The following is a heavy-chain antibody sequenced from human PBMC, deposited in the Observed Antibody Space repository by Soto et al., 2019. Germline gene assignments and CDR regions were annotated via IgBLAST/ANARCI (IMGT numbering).Heavy chain of an antibody. D-gene: IGHD4-17*01. J-gene: IGHJ4*02. CDR1: GFTFSSYG. V-gene: IGHV3-33*01. CDR3: ARDRGSDYPIDY. CDR2: IWHDGMNK. Sequence: QVQLVESGGGVVQPERSLTLSCAASGFTFSSYGMHWVRQAPGKGLEWVAVIWHDGMNKYYADSVRGRFTISRDNSTNTLYLQMNSLRAEDTAVYYCARDRGSDYPIDYWGQGTLVTVSS.